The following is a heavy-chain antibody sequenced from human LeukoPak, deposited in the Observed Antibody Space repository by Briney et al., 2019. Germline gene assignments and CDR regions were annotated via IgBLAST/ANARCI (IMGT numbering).Heavy chain of an antibody. D-gene: IGHD6-19*01. Sequence: GESLEISCQGSGYIFTSYWIGWVRQLPGKGLGWMGIINPRDSDTRYSPSFLGQVTFSADKSINTAYLQWRSLKAPDTAMYYCAKISLAGGYFDYWGQGTLVIVSS. CDR1: GYIFTSYW. CDR3: AKISLAGGYFDY. J-gene: IGHJ4*02. V-gene: IGHV5-51*01. CDR2: INPRDSDT.